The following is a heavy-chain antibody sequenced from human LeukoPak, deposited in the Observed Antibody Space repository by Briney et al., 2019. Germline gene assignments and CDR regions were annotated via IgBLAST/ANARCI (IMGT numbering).Heavy chain of an antibody. J-gene: IGHJ4*02. V-gene: IGHV4-39*07. D-gene: IGHD3-3*01. CDR1: GGSISSSSYY. Sequence: SETLSLTCTVSGGSISSSSYYWGWIRQPPGKGLEWSGSIYYSGSTYYNPSLKSRVTISVDTSKNQFSLKLSSVTAADTAVYYCARGAVVLEWLLYGLKPLHFDYWGQGTLVTVSS. CDR3: ARGAVVLEWLLYGLKPLHFDY. CDR2: IYYSGST.